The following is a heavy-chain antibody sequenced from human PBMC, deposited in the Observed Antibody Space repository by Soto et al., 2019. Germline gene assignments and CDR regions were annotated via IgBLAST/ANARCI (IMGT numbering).Heavy chain of an antibody. D-gene: IGHD2-2*01. Sequence: PSETLSLTCTVSGGSISSGSYYWTWIRQHPGKGLEWIGDTSYSGSTYYSPSLKSRVTMSVDTSKNQFSLKLTSVTAADTAVYYCARGYCTSTSCYVDYWGQGTLVTVSS. CDR3: ARGYCTSTSCYVDY. CDR2: TSYSGST. V-gene: IGHV4-31*03. CDR1: GGSISSGSYY. J-gene: IGHJ4*02.